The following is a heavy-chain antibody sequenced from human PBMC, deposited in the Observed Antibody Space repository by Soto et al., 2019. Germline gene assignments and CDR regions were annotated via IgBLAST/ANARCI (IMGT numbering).Heavy chain of an antibody. Sequence: SETLSLTCSVSGDSISNLDYFWAWIRQPPGQALEYIGYIYKSATTYYNPSFESRVAISVDTSKSQFSLNMTSVTAADTAVYFCARGRYCLTGRCFPNWFDSWGQGALVTVSS. CDR1: GDSISNLDYF. D-gene: IGHD7-27*01. CDR2: IYKSATT. J-gene: IGHJ5*01. CDR3: ARGRYCLTGRCFPNWFDS. V-gene: IGHV4-30-4*01.